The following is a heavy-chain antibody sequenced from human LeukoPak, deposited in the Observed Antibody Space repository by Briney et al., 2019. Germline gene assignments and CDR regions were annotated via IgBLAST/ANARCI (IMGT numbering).Heavy chain of an antibody. CDR1: GDSVSSNSAT. J-gene: IGHJ4*02. V-gene: IGHV6-1*01. CDR2: AYYRSKWYN. Sequence: SQTLSLTCAISGDSVSSNSATWNWIRQSPSRGLEWLGRAYYRSKWYNNYAVSVKSRITINPDTSKNQFSLQLKSVTPEDTAVYYCAREQTGDQNFDYWGQGTLVTVSS. D-gene: IGHD7-27*01. CDR3: AREQTGDQNFDY.